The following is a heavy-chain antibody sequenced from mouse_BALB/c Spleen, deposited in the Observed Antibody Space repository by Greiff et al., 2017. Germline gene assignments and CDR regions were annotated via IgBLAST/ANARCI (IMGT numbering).Heavy chain of an antibody. V-gene: IGHV1-87*01. CDR1: GSTFTSYC. Sequence: QVQLQQSGAELARPGASVSLSCKASGSTFTSYCMQWVKQRPGQGLEWIGAIYPGDGDTRYTQKFKGKATLTADKSSSTAYMQLSSLASEDSAVYYCARRRYYGMDYWGQGTSVTVSS. CDR2: IYPGDGDT. J-gene: IGHJ4*01. CDR3: ARRRYYGMDY.